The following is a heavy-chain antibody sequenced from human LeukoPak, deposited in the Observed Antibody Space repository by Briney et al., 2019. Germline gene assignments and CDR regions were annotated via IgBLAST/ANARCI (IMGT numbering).Heavy chain of an antibody. J-gene: IGHJ4*02. CDR1: GYTFTSYG. D-gene: IGHD3-10*01. Sequence: ASAKVSCKASGYTFTSYGISWVRQAPGQGLEWMGWISAYNGNTNYAQKLQGRATMTTDTSTSTAYMELRSLRSDDTAVYYCARDTYYHGSGSSPLPGFDYWGQGTLVTVSS. CDR3: ARDTYYHGSGSSPLPGFDY. V-gene: IGHV1-18*01. CDR2: ISAYNGNT.